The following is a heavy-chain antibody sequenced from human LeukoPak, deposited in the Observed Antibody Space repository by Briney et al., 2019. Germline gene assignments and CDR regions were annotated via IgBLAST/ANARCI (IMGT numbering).Heavy chain of an antibody. CDR1: GFTFSSYG. Sequence: PGRSLRLSCAASGFTFSSYGMHWVRQAPGKGLEWVAAISYDGRNKEYVDSVKGRFTISRDNSKNTLYLQMNSLRAEDTAVYYCVRDDSSHFDYWGQGALVTVSS. CDR2: ISYDGRNK. V-gene: IGHV3-30*03. D-gene: IGHD6-13*01. CDR3: VRDDSSHFDY. J-gene: IGHJ4*02.